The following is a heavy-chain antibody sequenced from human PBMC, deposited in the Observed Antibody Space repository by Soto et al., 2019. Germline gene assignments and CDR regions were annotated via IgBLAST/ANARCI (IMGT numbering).Heavy chain of an antibody. Sequence: SETLSLTCAVSGGSISSSNWWSWVRQPPGKGLEWIGEIYHSGSTNYNPSLKSRVTISVDKSKNQFSLKLSSVTAADTAVYYCASIGIAVAGNSSYFDYWGQGTLVTISS. CDR2: IYHSGST. D-gene: IGHD6-19*01. V-gene: IGHV4-4*02. J-gene: IGHJ4*02. CDR1: GGSISSSNW. CDR3: ASIGIAVAGNSSYFDY.